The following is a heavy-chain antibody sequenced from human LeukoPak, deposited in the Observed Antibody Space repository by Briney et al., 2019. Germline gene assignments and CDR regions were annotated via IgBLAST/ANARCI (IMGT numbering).Heavy chain of an antibody. CDR2: IYYCGST. J-gene: IGHJ3*02. Sequence: SETLSLTCTVSGGPISIYYGIWIRQPPWKGLEWIGYIYYCGSTQYHPPLKSRVNISVDKSKDQFSLKLSSVTAAGTAVYYCAISKRLDSSGYYPGAFDIWGQGTMVTVSS. D-gene: IGHD3-22*01. V-gene: IGHV4-59*01. CDR3: AISKRLDSSGYYPGAFDI. CDR1: GGPISIYY.